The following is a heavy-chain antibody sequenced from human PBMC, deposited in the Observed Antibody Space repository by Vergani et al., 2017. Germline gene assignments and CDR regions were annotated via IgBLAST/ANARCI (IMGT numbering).Heavy chain of an antibody. J-gene: IGHJ5*02. CDR3: ARDLGCCSSQLDWFDP. V-gene: IGHV3-21*01. CDR1: GFTFSSYS. D-gene: IGHD1-1*01. Sequence: EVQLVESGGGLVKPGGSLRLSCAASGFTFSSYSMNWVRQAPGKGLEWVSSISSSSSYIYYADSGKGRFTISRDNAKNSLYLQMNSLRAEDTAVYYCARDLGCCSSQLDWFDPWGQGTLVTVSS. CDR2: ISSSSSYI.